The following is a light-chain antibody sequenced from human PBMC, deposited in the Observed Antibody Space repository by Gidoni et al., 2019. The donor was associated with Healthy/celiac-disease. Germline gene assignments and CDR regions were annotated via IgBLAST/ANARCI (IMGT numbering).Light chain of an antibody. J-gene: IGLJ2*01. Sequence: SYELTQPLSVSVALGQTARNTCGGNNIGSNNVHWYQQKPGQAPVLVIDRDSNRPSGIPERFSGSNSGNTATLTISRAQAGDEADYYCQVWDSSNVVFGGGTKLTVL. CDR1: NIGSNN. CDR2: RDS. V-gene: IGLV3-9*01. CDR3: QVWDSSNVV.